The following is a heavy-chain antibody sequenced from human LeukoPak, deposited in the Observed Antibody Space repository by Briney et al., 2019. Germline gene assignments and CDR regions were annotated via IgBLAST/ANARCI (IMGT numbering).Heavy chain of an antibody. CDR2: IYYSGGT. J-gene: IGHJ6*03. D-gene: IGHD6-6*01. CDR1: GGSISSYY. Sequence: SETLSLTCTVSGGSISSYYWSWIRQPPGKGLEWIGYIYYSGGTSYNPSLKSRVTISVETSKNQFSLKLSSVTAADTAVYYCAREGLRSIAARRGTRDYMDVWGKGTTVIVSS. V-gene: IGHV4-59*01. CDR3: AREGLRSIAARRGTRDYMDV.